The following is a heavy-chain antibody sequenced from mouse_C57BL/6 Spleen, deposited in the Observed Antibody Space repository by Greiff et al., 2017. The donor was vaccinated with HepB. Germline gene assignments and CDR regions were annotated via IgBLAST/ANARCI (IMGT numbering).Heavy chain of an antibody. CDR1: GFTFSDAW. Sequence: EVKLMESGGGLVQPGGSMKLSCAASGFTFSDAWMDWVRQSPEKGLEWVAEIRNKANNHATYYAESVKGRFTISRDDSKSSVYLQMNSLRAEDTGIYYFTQTAQAAWCAYWGQGTLVTVSA. CDR2: IRNKANNHAT. V-gene: IGHV6-6*01. CDR3: TQTAQAAWCAY. J-gene: IGHJ3*01. D-gene: IGHD3-2*02.